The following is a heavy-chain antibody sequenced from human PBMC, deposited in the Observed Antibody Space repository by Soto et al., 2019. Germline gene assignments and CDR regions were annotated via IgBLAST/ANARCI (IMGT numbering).Heavy chain of an antibody. CDR2: ISSRSSNI. Sequence: GGSLRLSCAASGFTFNIYSMNWVRQAQGKGLEWVSSISSRSSNIDYTDSVKGRFTISRDNANSSLYRQMNNLSAADTAVYYWARDTKMLAPLICRDHWGRGTLVTVSS. CDR1: GFTFNIYS. CDR3: ARDTKMLAPLICRDH. V-gene: IGHV3-21*01. D-gene: IGHD3-22*01. J-gene: IGHJ4*02.